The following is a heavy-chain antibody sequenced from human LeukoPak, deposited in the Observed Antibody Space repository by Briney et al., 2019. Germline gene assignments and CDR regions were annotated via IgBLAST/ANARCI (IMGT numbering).Heavy chain of an antibody. CDR3: ARDIVGAMVRFDY. Sequence: ASVKVPCKASGYTYTSYYMHWVRQAPGQGLEWMGIINPSGGSTSYAQKFQGRVTMTRDTSTSTVYMELSSLRSEDTAVYYCARDIVGAMVRFDYWGQGTLVTVSS. D-gene: IGHD1-26*01. V-gene: IGHV1-46*01. CDR1: GYTYTSYY. J-gene: IGHJ4*02. CDR2: INPSGGST.